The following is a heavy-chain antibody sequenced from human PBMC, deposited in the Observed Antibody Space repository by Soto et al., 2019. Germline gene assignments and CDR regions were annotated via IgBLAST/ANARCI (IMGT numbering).Heavy chain of an antibody. V-gene: IGHV3-30*18. CDR1: GFTFSGYG. CDR2: ISNAGSKK. CDR3: AKDRVSEHSSGWPQGH. Sequence: QVQLVESGGGVVQPGRSLRLSCAASGFTFSGYGMHWVLQAPGKGLEWVAVISNAGSKKYYVGSVKGRFTISRDNSKNTLDLPMNSLRAEDTAVYYCAKDRVSEHSSGWPQGHWGQGTLVTVSS. J-gene: IGHJ4*02. D-gene: IGHD6-19*01.